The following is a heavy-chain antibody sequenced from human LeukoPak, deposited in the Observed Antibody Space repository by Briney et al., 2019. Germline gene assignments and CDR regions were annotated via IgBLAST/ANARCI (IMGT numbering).Heavy chain of an antibody. J-gene: IGHJ4*02. CDR3: AKDQGYDILTGYYGGGYFDY. CDR2: ISWNSGSI. D-gene: IGHD3-9*01. Sequence: GRSLRLSCAASGFTFDDYAMHWVRHAPGKGLEWVSGISWNSGSIGYADSVKGRFTISRDNAKNSLYLQMNSLRAEDTALYYCAKDQGYDILTGYYGGGYFDYWGQGTLVTVSS. CDR1: GFTFDDYA. V-gene: IGHV3-9*01.